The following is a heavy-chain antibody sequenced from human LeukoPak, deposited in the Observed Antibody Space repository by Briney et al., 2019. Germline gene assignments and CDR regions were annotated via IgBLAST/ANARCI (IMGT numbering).Heavy chain of an antibody. D-gene: IGHD1-26*01. J-gene: IGHJ6*03. CDR1: GFTFSSYW. Sequence: TGGSLRLSCAASGFTFSSYWMSWVRQAPGKGLEWVANIKQDGSEKYYVDSVKGRFTISRDNAKNSLYLQMNSLRAEDTAVYYCARAELGATNYYYYYYMDVWGKGTTVTVSS. V-gene: IGHV3-7*01. CDR3: ARAELGATNYYYYYYMDV. CDR2: IKQDGSEK.